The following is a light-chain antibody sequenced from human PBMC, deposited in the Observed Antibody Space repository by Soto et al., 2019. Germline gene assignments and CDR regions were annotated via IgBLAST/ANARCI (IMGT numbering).Light chain of an antibody. V-gene: IGLV2-14*01. CDR3: SSYTSTNTQV. CDR1: SSDVGAYKY. Sequence: QSVLTQPASVSGSPGQSITISCTGTSSDVGAYKYVSWYQQRPGKAPKLMIYEVSNRPSGVSNRFSGSKSGNTASVTISGLQAEDEADYYCSSYTSTNTQVFGSGTKVTDL. CDR2: EVS. J-gene: IGLJ1*01.